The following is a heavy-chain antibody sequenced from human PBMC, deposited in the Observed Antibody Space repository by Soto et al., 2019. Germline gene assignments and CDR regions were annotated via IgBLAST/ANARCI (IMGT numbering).Heavy chain of an antibody. CDR3: ARVSPPGRWRVEFDP. V-gene: IGHV4-31*03. Sequence: SETLSLTCTGSGGSISSGGYYWSWIRQHPGKGLEWIGYIYYSGSTYYNPSHKSRVTISVDTSKNQFSLKLSSVTAADTAVYYCARVSPPGRWRVEFDPWGQGTVVTVSS. CDR2: IYYSGST. D-gene: IGHD4-17*01. J-gene: IGHJ5*02. CDR1: GGSISSGGYY.